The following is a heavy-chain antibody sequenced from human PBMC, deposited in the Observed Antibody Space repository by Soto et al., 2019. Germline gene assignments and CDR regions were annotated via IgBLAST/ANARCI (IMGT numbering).Heavy chain of an antibody. V-gene: IGHV3-30-3*01. CDR2: ISYDGSNK. Sequence: ESGGGVVQPGRSLRLSCAASGFTFSSYAMHWVRQAPGKGLEWVAVISYDGSNKYYADSVKGRFTISRDNSKNTLYLQMNSLRAEDTAVYYCARDRATAGIIDYWGQGTLVTVSS. J-gene: IGHJ4*02. D-gene: IGHD6-13*01. CDR3: ARDRATAGIIDY. CDR1: GFTFSSYA.